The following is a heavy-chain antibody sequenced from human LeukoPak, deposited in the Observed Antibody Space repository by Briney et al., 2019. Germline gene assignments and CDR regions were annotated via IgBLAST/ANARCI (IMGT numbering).Heavy chain of an antibody. CDR2: MNPNSGNT. J-gene: IGHJ5*02. D-gene: IGHD2-15*01. CDR3: ARRARTSGLRYCSGGSCYLWFDP. V-gene: IGHV1-8*01. CDR1: GYTFTSYD. Sequence: VKVSRKASGYTFTSYDINWVRQATGQGLEWMGWMNPNSGNTGYAQKFQGRVTMTRNTSISTAYMELSSLRSEDTAVYYCARRARTSGLRYCSGGSCYLWFDPWGQGTLVTVSS.